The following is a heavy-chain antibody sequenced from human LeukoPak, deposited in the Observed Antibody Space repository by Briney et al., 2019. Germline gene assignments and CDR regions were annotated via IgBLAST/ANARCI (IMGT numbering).Heavy chain of an antibody. J-gene: IGHJ6*02. Sequence: GVSLRLSCAASGFSFCGYWMSWVRQTPGKGLVWVANIKQDGSVKNSVDSMKGRFTISRDNAKNTLYLEMSSLRAEDTAVYHCASDSPHYGMDVWGQGTTVTVSS. V-gene: IGHV3-7*01. CDR1: GFSFCGYW. CDR2: IKQDGSVK. CDR3: ASDSPHYGMDV.